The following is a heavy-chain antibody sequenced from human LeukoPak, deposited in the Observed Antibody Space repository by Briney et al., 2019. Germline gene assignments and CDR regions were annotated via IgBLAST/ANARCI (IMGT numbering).Heavy chain of an antibody. CDR3: ARDHNGGYVHDAFDI. J-gene: IGHJ3*02. D-gene: IGHD5-12*01. CDR1: GFTFSSYW. CDR2: IKQDGSEK. Sequence: GGSLRLSCAASGFTFSSYWMSWVRQAPGKGLEWVANIKQDGSEKYYVDSVRGRFTISRDNAKNSLYLQMNSLRAEDTAVYSCARDHNGGYVHDAFDIWGQGTMVTVSS. V-gene: IGHV3-7*01.